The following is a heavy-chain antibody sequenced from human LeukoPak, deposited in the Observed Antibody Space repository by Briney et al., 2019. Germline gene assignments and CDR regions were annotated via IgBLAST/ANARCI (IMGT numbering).Heavy chain of an antibody. CDR2: IYYSGST. J-gene: IGHJ3*02. CDR1: GGSISSYY. CDR3: ARVKPLCSSTSCYPHAFDI. Sequence: SETLSLTCTVSGGSISSYYWSWIRQPPGKGLEWIGYIYYSGSTNYNPSLKSRVTISVDTSKNQFSLKLSSVTAADTAVYYCARVKPLCSSTSCYPHAFDIWGQWTMVTVSS. V-gene: IGHV4-59*01. D-gene: IGHD2-2*01.